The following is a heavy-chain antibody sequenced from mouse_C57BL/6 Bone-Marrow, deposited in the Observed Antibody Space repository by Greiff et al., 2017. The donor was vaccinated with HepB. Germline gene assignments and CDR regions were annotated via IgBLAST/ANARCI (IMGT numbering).Heavy chain of an antibody. V-gene: IGHV1-81*01. J-gene: IGHJ2*01. CDR2: IYPRSGNT. CDR1: GYTFTSYG. Sequence: VMLVESGAELARPGASVKLSCKASGYTFTSYGISWVKQRTGQGLEWIGAIYPRSGNTYYNEKFKGKATLTADKSSSTAYMELRSLTSEDSAVYFCANSSGYGYWGQGTTLTVSS. D-gene: IGHD3-2*02. CDR3: ANSSGYGY.